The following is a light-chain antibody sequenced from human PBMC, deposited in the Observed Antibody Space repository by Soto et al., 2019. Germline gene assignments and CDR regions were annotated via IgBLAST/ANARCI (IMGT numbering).Light chain of an antibody. CDR3: SSYSGSNNLV. CDR1: SSDVGGYNY. J-gene: IGLJ2*01. Sequence: QSALTQPPSASGSPGQSVTISCTGTSSDVGGYNYVSWYQQHPGKAPKLMIYEVSKRPSGVPDRFSGSKSGNTASLTVTGLQSEDDAAYYCSSYSGSNNLVFGGGTKLT. V-gene: IGLV2-8*01. CDR2: EVS.